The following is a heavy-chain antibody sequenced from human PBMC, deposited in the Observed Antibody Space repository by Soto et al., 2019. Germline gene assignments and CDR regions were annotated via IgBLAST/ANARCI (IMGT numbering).Heavy chain of an antibody. V-gene: IGHV1-18*01. J-gene: IGHJ6*02. Sequence: QVQLVQSGDEVKKPGASVKVSCKASGYIFVNYGIAWVRQAPGQGLERMGWISPYTGNTHSATKAQGRLTMTTDTSTSTAYMDLGSLTSDDTAVYYCVMVDNYVTPTPQDVWGQGTTVTVSS. CDR2: ISPYTGNT. CDR3: VMVDNYVTPTPQDV. D-gene: IGHD3-16*01. CDR1: GYIFVNYG.